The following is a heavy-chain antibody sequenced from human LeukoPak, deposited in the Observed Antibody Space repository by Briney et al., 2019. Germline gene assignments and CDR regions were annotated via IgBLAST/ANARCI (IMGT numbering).Heavy chain of an antibody. V-gene: IGHV4-30-4*01. J-gene: IGHJ5*02. CDR2: IYYSGST. CDR3: ARGTPPRSITIFGVVIISGRFDP. D-gene: IGHD3-3*01. CDR1: GGSISSGDYY. Sequence: PSQTLSLTCTVSGGSISSGDYYWSWIRQPPGKGLEWIGYIYYSGSTYYNPSLKSRVTISVDTSKNQFSLKLSSVTAADTAVYYCARGTPPRSITIFGVVIISGRFDPWGQGTLVTVSS.